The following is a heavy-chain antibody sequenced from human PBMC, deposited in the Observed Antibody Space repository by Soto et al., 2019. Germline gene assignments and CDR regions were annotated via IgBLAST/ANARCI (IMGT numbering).Heavy chain of an antibody. D-gene: IGHD1-7*01. J-gene: IGHJ6*02. V-gene: IGHV3-30*18. CDR3: AKDHVILNWNYVSGMDV. CDR1: GFTFSSYG. CDR2: ISYDGSNK. Sequence: PGGSLRLSCAASGFTFSSYGMHWVRQAPGKGLEWVAVISYDGSNKYYADSVKGRFTISRDNSKNTLYLQMNSLRAEDTAVYYCAKDHVILNWNYVSGMDVWGQGTTVTVSS.